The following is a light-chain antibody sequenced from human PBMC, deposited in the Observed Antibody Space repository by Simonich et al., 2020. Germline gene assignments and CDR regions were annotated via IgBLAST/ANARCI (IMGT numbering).Light chain of an antibody. CDR2: WAS. J-gene: IGKJ2*01. V-gene: IGKV4-1*01. CDR1: QSVLYSSKNKNY. Sequence: DIVMTQSPDSLAVSLGGRAPINCKSSQSVLYSSKNKNYLAWYQQKPGQPPKLLIYWASTRESGVPDRFSGSGSGTDFTLTISSLQAEDVAVYYCQQYYSTPYTFGQGTKLEIK. CDR3: QQYYSTPYT.